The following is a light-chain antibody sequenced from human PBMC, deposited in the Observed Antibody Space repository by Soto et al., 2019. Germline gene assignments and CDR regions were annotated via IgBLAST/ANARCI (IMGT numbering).Light chain of an antibody. CDR1: SSHIGSNS. CDR2: RNN. CDR3: AAWDDTLNNWV. V-gene: IGLV1-44*01. Sequence: QTVVTQPPSASGTPGQRVTISCSGGSSHIGSNSIDWFQQLPGTAPKLLIYRNNQRPLGVPDRFSASKSGTSASLAISGLQSEDEADYYCAAWDDTLNNWVFGGGTKLTVL. J-gene: IGLJ3*02.